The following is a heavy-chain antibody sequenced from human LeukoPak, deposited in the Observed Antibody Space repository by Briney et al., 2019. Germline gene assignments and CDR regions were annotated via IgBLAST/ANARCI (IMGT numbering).Heavy chain of an antibody. Sequence: PGGSLRLSCAASGFTFSSYAMHWVRQAPGKGLEWVAVISYDGSNKYYADSVKGRFTISRDNSKNTLYLQMNSLRAEDTAVYYCARETMGATFFGAFDIWGQGTMVTVSS. CDR2: ISYDGSNK. J-gene: IGHJ3*02. D-gene: IGHD1-26*01. V-gene: IGHV3-30-3*01. CDR3: ARETMGATFFGAFDI. CDR1: GFTFSSYA.